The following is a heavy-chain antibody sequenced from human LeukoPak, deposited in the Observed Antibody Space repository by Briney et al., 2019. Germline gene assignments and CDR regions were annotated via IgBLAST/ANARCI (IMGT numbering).Heavy chain of an antibody. CDR1: GFTFSSYA. J-gene: IGHJ4*02. Sequence: PGGSLRLSCAASGFTFSSYAMHWVRQAPGKGLEWVAVISYDGSNKYYADSVKGRFTISRDNSTNTLYLQMNSLRAEDTAVYYCARAPDYSNFELDYWGQGTLVTVSS. V-gene: IGHV3-30-3*01. CDR2: ISYDGSNK. D-gene: IGHD4-11*01. CDR3: ARAPDYSNFELDY.